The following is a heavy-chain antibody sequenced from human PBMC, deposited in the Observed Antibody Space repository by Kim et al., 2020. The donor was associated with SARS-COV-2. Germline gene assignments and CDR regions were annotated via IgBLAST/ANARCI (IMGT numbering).Heavy chain of an antibody. V-gene: IGHV3-15*01. D-gene: IGHD3-10*01. Sequence: YATPVKGRFTISRDDSKNTLYLQMNSLKTEDTAVYYCTTPRYGSGGHSGYWGQGTLVTVSS. J-gene: IGHJ4*02. CDR3: TTPRYGSGGHSGY.